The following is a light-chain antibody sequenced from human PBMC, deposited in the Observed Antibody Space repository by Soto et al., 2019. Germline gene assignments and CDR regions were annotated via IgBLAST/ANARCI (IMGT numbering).Light chain of an antibody. J-gene: IGKJ5*01. Sequence: DIEMTQSPSSLSASVGDRVTITCQASQDISNYLNWYQQKTGRAPKLLIYDASNLESGVSSRFSGSRSGTDFSITINSLQPDDFATYYCQQYDDFPLTCGQGTRLE. CDR2: DAS. CDR1: QDISNY. CDR3: QQYDDFPLT. V-gene: IGKV1-33*01.